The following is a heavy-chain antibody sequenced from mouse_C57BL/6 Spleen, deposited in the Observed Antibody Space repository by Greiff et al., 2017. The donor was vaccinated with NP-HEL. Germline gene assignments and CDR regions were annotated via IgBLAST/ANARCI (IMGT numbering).Heavy chain of an antibody. J-gene: IGHJ3*01. CDR1: GYSITSGYY. CDR3: ARYYDYDGAY. CDR2: ISYDGSN. D-gene: IGHD2-4*01. V-gene: IGHV3-6*01. Sequence: DVQLQESGPGLVKPSQSLSLTCSVTGYSITSGYYWNWIRQFPGNKLEWMGYISYDGSNNYNPSLKNRISITRDTSKNQFFLKLNSVTTEDTATYYCARYYDYDGAYWGQGTLVTVSA.